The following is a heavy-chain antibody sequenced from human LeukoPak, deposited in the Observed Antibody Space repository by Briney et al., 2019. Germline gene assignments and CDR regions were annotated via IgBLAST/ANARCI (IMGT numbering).Heavy chain of an antibody. D-gene: IGHD6-13*01. V-gene: IGHV3-33*01. CDR3: ARGRRSSSIWYLDY. Sequence: PGGSLRLSCSASGFTFSSYSMNWVRQAPGKGLEWVAVIWYDGSNPGYADSVRGRFTISRDNSKNTVYLQMNNLRAEDTAVYYCARGRRSSSIWYLDYWGQGTLVTVSS. CDR2: IWYDGSNP. CDR1: GFTFSSYS. J-gene: IGHJ4*02.